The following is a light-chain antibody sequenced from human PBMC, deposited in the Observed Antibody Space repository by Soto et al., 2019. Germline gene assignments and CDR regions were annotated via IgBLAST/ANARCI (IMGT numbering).Light chain of an antibody. V-gene: IGKV3-20*01. J-gene: IGKJ3*01. Sequence: EIVLTQSPGILSLSPGEQATLSCRASQSLTNDNLAWFQQKPGQAPRLLLYSISTRATGIPDRFSGSGSRTDFTLTISRLDPEDFAVYYCQHASYPPFTFGPGTKVYVK. CDR1: QSLTNDN. CDR3: QHASYPPFT. CDR2: SIS.